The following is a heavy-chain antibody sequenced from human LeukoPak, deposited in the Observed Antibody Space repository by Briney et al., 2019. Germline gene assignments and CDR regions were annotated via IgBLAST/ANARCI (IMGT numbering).Heavy chain of an antibody. Sequence: SETLSLTCAVYGGSFSGYYWSWIRQPPGKGMNWIGTIYHSGSTYYNPSLKSRVTISVDTSKNQFSLKLSSVTAADTAVYYCARHDNFYYYYMDVWGKGTTVTVSS. CDR3: ARHDNFYYYYMDV. D-gene: IGHD5-24*01. CDR2: IYHSGST. J-gene: IGHJ6*03. V-gene: IGHV4-34*01. CDR1: GGSFSGYY.